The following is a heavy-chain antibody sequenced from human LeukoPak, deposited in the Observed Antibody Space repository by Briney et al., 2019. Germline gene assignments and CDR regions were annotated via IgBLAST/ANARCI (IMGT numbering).Heavy chain of an antibody. CDR1: GFIFSSYA. CDR2: ISGGAGST. V-gene: IGHV3-23*01. D-gene: IGHD3-9*01. Sequence: GGSLRLSCAASGFIFSSYAMNWVRQAPGKGLEWVSAISGGAGSTYYADSVKGRFTISRDNSKNTLYLQMDSLRAEDTAIYYCAKDALYYDILTGHYGMDVWGQGTTVTVSS. CDR3: AKDALYYDILTGHYGMDV. J-gene: IGHJ6*02.